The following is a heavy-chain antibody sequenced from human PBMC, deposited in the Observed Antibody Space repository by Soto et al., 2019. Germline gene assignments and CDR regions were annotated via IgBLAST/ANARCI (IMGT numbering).Heavy chain of an antibody. CDR2: IYYSGST. CDR1: GGPISSGDYY. Sequence: SSETLSLTCTVSGGPISSGDYYWSWIRQPPGKGLEWIGYIYYSGSTYYNPSLKSRVTISVDTSKNQFSLKLSSVTAADTAVYYCARGTIAAAGTYYYYGMDVWGQGTTVTVSS. V-gene: IGHV4-30-4*01. CDR3: ARGTIAAAGTYYYYGMDV. D-gene: IGHD6-13*01. J-gene: IGHJ6*02.